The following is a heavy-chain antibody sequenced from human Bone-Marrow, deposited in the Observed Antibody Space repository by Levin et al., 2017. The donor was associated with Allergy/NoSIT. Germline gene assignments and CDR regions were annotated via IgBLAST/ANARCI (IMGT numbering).Heavy chain of an antibody. CDR1: GFSLHRST. D-gene: IGHD3-9*01. J-gene: IGHJ2*01. V-gene: IGHV1-58*01. CDR2: IVVNSGIT. Sequence: SVKVSCKASGFSLHRSTVQWVRQARGQPLEWIGWIVVNSGITNHAQGFHERVIFTTDVSTNTAYVQLSGLRSEDTAVYYCGTAKDFDMFTGGFDLWGRGTLIDVSS. CDR3: GTAKDFDMFTGGFDL.